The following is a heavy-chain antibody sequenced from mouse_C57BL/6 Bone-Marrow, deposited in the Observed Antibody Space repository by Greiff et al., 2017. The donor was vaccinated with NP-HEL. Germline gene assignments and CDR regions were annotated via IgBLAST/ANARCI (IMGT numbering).Heavy chain of an antibody. CDR2: ISDGGSYT. D-gene: IGHD1-3*01. CDR1: GFTFSSYA. J-gene: IGHJ3*01. Sequence: EVKVVESGGGLVKPGGSLKLSCAASGFTFSSYAMSWVRQTPEKRLEWVATISDGGSYTYYPDNVKGRFTISRDNAKNNLYLQMSHLKSEDTAMYYCARDNSPWFAYWGQGTLVTVSA. CDR3: ARDNSPWFAY. V-gene: IGHV5-4*01.